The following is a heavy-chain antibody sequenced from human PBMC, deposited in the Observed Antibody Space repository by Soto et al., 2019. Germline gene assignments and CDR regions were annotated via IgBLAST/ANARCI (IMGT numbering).Heavy chain of an antibody. V-gene: IGHV3-30-3*01. CDR1: GFTFNLFA. D-gene: IGHD2-8*02. CDR2: VSKDGSDS. CDR3: VRDVWWAPGLDAFDI. Sequence: QVHLVESGGGVVQPGRSLRLSCAASGFTFNLFAMHWVRQAPGKGLEWVAAVSKDGSDSYYADSVKGRFTISRDNPWNKLYLQMNSLRVEDTAVYYGVRDVWWAPGLDAFDIWGQGTMVIVSP. J-gene: IGHJ3*02.